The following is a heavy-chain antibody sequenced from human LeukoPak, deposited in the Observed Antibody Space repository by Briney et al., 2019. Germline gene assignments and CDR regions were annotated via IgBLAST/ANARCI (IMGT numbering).Heavy chain of an antibody. V-gene: IGHV4-38-2*02. CDR1: GYSISSGYY. D-gene: IGHD3-16*01. Sequence: SETLSLTCTVSGYSISSGYYWGWIRQPPGKGLEWIGSIYHSGSTYYNPSLKSRVTISVDTSKNQFSLKLNSVTAADTAVYYCASAPLGGGNYYYYMDVWGKGTTVTVSS. J-gene: IGHJ6*03. CDR2: IYHSGST. CDR3: ASAPLGGGNYYYYMDV.